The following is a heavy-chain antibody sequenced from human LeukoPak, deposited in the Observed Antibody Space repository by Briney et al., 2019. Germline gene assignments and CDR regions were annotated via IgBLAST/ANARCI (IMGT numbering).Heavy chain of an antibody. D-gene: IGHD5-12*01. CDR3: ARGDSGYDYDGMDV. CDR1: GYTFTSYG. J-gene: IGHJ6*02. CDR2: ISAYNGNT. Sequence: GASVKVSCKASGYTFTSYGISWVRRAPGRGLEWMGWISAYNGNTNYAQKLQGRVTMTTDTSTSTAYMELRSLRSDDTAVYYCARGDSGYDYDGMDVWGQGTTVTVSS. V-gene: IGHV1-18*01.